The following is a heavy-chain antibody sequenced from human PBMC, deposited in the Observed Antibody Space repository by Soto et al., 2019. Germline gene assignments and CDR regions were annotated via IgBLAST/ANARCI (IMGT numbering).Heavy chain of an antibody. V-gene: IGHV1-18*01. CDR2: ISAYNGNT. D-gene: IGHD3-3*01. CDR1: GYTFTSYD. J-gene: IGHJ4*02. CDR3: AAQGDFWSGYKSSIDY. Sequence: ASVKVSCKASGYTFTSYDINWVRQATGQGLEWMGWISAYNGNTNYAQKLQGRVTMTTDTSTSTAYMELRSLRSDDTAVYYCAAQGDFWSGYKSSIDYWGQGTLVTVSS.